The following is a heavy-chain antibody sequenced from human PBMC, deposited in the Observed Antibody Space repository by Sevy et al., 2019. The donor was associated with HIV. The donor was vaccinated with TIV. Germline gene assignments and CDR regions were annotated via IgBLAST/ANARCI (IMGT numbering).Heavy chain of an antibody. D-gene: IGHD3-10*01. CDR3: AKDEGITMVQGVINAFDI. CDR2: IRYDGSNK. CDR1: GFTFSNYG. J-gene: IGHJ3*02. Sequence: GGSLRLSCAASGFTFSNYGMHWVRQAPGKGLEWVAFIRYDGSNKYYADSVKGRFTISRDNSKNTLYLQMNSLRAEDTAVYYCAKDEGITMVQGVINAFDIWGQGTMVTVSS. V-gene: IGHV3-30*02.